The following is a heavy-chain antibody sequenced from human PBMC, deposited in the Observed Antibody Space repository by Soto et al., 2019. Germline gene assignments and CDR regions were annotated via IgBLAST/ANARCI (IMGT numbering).Heavy chain of an antibody. Sequence: QVQLQESGPRLVKPSETLSLPCSVSGDSISSYYWSWIRQPPGKGLEWIGYIYYSGSTNYNPSFKSRVTISVDTPKNQFSLKLTSVTAADTAVYYCARGVATIGPWGQGTLVTVSS. CDR2: IYYSGST. CDR3: ARGVATIGP. CDR1: GDSISSYY. D-gene: IGHD5-12*01. V-gene: IGHV4-59*01. J-gene: IGHJ5*02.